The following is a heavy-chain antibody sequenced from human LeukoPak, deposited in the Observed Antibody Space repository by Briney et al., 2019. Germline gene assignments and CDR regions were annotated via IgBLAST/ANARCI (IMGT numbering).Heavy chain of an antibody. Sequence: SETLSLTCTVSGGSTSSYFWSWIRQAPGKGLEWIGYIYSTGTTSYNPSLKSRATISLDTSKNQFSLKLSSVTAADTAVYYCAMDYDDNPDYWFFDLWGRGALVTVSS. V-gene: IGHV4-59*08. CDR2: IYSTGTT. CDR1: GGSTSSYF. CDR3: AMDYDDNPDYWFFDL. J-gene: IGHJ2*01. D-gene: IGHD4-17*01.